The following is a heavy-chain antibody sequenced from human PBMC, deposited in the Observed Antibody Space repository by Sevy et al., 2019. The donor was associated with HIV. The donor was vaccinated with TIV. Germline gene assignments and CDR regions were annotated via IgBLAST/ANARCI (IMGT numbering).Heavy chain of an antibody. CDR1: GFTFSSYD. Sequence: GGSLRLSCAASGFTFSSYDMHWVRQATGKGLEWVSAIGTAGDTYYPGSVKGRFTISSENAKNSLYLQMNSLRAGDTAVYYCARAYTAMAEYYFDYWGQGTLVTVSS. J-gene: IGHJ4*02. CDR3: ARAYTAMAEYYFDY. D-gene: IGHD5-18*01. CDR2: IGTAGDT. V-gene: IGHV3-13*01.